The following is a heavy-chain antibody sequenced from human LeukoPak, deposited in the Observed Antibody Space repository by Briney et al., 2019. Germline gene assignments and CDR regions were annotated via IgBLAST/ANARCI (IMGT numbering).Heavy chain of an antibody. Sequence: GGSLRLSCAASGFTFSSYSMNWVRQAPGKGLEWVSSISSSSSYIYYADSVKGRFTISRDNAKNSLYLQMNSLRAEDTAVYYCARYTSGWPYYFDYWGQGTLVTVSS. J-gene: IGHJ4*02. V-gene: IGHV3-21*01. CDR3: ARYTSGWPYYFDY. D-gene: IGHD6-19*01. CDR2: ISSSSSYI. CDR1: GFTFSSYS.